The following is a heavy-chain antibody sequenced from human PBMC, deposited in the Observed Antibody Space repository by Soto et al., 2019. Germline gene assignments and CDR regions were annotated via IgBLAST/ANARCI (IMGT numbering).Heavy chain of an antibody. V-gene: IGHV4-39*01. D-gene: IGHD5-18*01. CDR3: AMFYSYSGNISGYLHEF. CDR2: IYYTGST. J-gene: IGHJ1*01. Sequence: PSETLSLTCTVSGASIRSNNYYWGWIRQPPGKGLEWIGNIYYTGSTYKNPSLKSRLTVSVDTSKNQFSLKLSSVTAADTAVYYCAMFYSYSGNISGYLHEFWGQGALVTVSS. CDR1: GASIRSNNYY.